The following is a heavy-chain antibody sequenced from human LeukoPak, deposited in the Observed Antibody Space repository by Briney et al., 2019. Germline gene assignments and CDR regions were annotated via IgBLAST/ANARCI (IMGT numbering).Heavy chain of an antibody. CDR3: ARSVSRGSFDAFDI. D-gene: IGHD5-12*01. CDR2: MNPNSGNT. J-gene: IGHJ3*02. V-gene: IGHV1-8*01. CDR1: GYTFTSYD. Sequence: ASVKVSCKASGYTFTSYDINWVRQATGQGLEWMGWMNPNSGNTGYAQKFQGRVTMTRNTSISTAYMELSSLRSEDTAVYYCARSVSRGSFDAFDIWGQGTMVTVSS.